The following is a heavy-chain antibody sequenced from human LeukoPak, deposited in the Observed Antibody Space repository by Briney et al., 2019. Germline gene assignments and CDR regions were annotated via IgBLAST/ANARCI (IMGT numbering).Heavy chain of an antibody. CDR2: ISGDGTIT. V-gene: IGHV3-43*02. CDR3: AKDTPLFYHYYGIDV. J-gene: IGHJ6*02. Sequence: GGSLRLSCAASGLNLDAYAMHWVRQAPGKGLEWVSLISGDGTITYYADSVKGRFTISRDNSKTSLFLEMNSLRSEDTALYYCAKDTPLFYHYYGIDVWGQGTTVTVSS. CDR1: GLNLDAYA.